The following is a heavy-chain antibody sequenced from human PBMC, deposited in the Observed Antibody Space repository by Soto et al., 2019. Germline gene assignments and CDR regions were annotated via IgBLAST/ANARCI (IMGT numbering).Heavy chain of an antibody. CDR2: IIPIFGTA. CDR1: GGTFSSYA. Sequence: SVKVSCKASGGTFSSYAISWVRQAPGQGLEWMGGIIPIFGTANYAQKFQGRVTITADESTSTAYMELSSLRSEDTAVYYCARDLRGYCSGGSCLPYYYGMDVWGQGTTVTVSS. J-gene: IGHJ6*02. D-gene: IGHD2-15*01. V-gene: IGHV1-69*13. CDR3: ARDLRGYCSGGSCLPYYYGMDV.